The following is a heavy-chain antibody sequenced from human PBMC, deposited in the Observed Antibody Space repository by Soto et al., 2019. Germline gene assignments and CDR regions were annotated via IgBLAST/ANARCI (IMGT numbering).Heavy chain of an antibody. V-gene: IGHV4-4*07. CDR2: IYSSGGT. Sequence: SETLSLTCTVSGGAVSNFYLNWIRQPAGKGLEWVGRIYSSGGTNYNPSLRSRVTMSVDTSKNQFSLKLNSVTAADTAVYYCARSSHKESWFDPWGQGTLVTVSS. CDR3: ARSSHKESWFDP. CDR1: GGAVSNFY. D-gene: IGHD2-15*01. J-gene: IGHJ5*02.